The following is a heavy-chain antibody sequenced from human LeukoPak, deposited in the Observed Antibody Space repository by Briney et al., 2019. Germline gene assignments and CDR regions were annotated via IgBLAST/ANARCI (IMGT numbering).Heavy chain of an antibody. J-gene: IGHJ4*02. CDR2: IKQDGSEK. CDR1: GFTFSSYW. D-gene: IGHD2-2*01. V-gene: IGHV3-7*01. Sequence: GGSLRLSCAASGFTFSSYWMSWVRQAPGKGLEWVANIKQDGSEKYYVDSVKGRFTMSRDNAKNSLYLQMNSLRAEGTAVYYCARDMPGPYYFDYWGQGTLATVSS. CDR3: ARDMPGPYYFDY.